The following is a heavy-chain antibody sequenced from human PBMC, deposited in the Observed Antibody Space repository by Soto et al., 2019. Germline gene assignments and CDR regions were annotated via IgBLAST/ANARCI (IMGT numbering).Heavy chain of an antibody. CDR3: ARVIAAAGVYYYYGMDV. V-gene: IGHV3-30-3*01. J-gene: IGHJ6*02. D-gene: IGHD6-13*01. CDR1: GFTFSSYA. Sequence: PGGSLRLSCAASGFTFSSYAMHWVRQAPGKGLEWVAVISYDGSNKYYADSVKGRFTISRDNSKNTLYLQMNSLRAEDTAVYYCARVIAAAGVYYYYGMDVWGQGTTVTVSS. CDR2: ISYDGSNK.